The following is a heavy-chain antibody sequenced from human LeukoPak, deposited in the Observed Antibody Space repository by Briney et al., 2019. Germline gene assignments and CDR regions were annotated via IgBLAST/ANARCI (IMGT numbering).Heavy chain of an antibody. CDR3: AKGVRLGGRDYFDF. V-gene: IGHV3-23*01. J-gene: IGHJ4*02. CDR2: IGGSFSGST. CDR1: EFSLTNYA. Sequence: GRSLRLSCSVSEFSLTNYAMHWVRQAPGKGLEWVSSIGGSFSGSTYYADSVKGRFSISRDNSKNTLYLQMNSLRADDTAVYYCAKGVRLGGRDYFDFWGQGTLVTVSS. D-gene: IGHD3-16*01.